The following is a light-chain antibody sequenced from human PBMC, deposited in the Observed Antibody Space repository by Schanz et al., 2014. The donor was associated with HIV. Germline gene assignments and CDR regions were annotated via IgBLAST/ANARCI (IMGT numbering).Light chain of an antibody. CDR3: SSYTTSSTLV. V-gene: IGLV2-14*03. Sequence: QSALTQPASVSGSLGQSITISCTGTSGDGGRYDYVSWYQQHPGQAPKLLIYDVTYRPSGISNRFSGSKSGYTASLTISGLQADDEADYYCSSYTTSSTLVFGGGTKLTVL. CDR2: DVT. CDR1: SGDGGRYDY. J-gene: IGLJ2*01.